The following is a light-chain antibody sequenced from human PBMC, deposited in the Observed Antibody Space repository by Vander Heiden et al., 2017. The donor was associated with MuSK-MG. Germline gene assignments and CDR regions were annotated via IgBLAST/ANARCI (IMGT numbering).Light chain of an antibody. J-gene: IGLJ2*01. CDR1: SSDVGSYNL. CDR3: CSYAGSRVV. CDR2: EGS. Sequence: QSALTQPASESGSPGQSITISCTGTSSDVGSYNLVSWYQQHPGKAPKLMIYEGSKRPSGVSNRFSGSKSGNTASLTISGLQAEDEADYYCCSYAGSRVVFGGGTKLTVL. V-gene: IGLV2-23*01.